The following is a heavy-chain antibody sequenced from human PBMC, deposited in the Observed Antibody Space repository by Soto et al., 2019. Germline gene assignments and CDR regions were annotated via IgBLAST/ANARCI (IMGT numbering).Heavy chain of an antibody. CDR2: NYYRART. J-gene: IGHJ6*03. CDR1: GRSISRYY. D-gene: IGHD3-10*01. Sequence: SESLSLTCFVSGRSISRYYRSWMRQPPGEGLEGMGQNYYRARTNYNPSLKSPVTISVDTSKHQFSLKLSSVTAADTAVYYCARHGGLGRDLAGGRTMVRAKYYYYYMDVWGKGTTVTVS. V-gene: IGHV4-59*08. CDR3: ARHGGLGRDLAGGRTMVRAKYYYYYMDV.